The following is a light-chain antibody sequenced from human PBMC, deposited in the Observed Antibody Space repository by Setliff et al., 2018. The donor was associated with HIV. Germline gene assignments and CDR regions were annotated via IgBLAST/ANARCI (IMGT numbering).Light chain of an antibody. CDR1: SSDVGSYNL. Sequence: QSALTQPASVSGSPGQSITISCTGTSSDVGSYNLVSWYQQHTGKAPKLMIYEVSKRPSGVSNRFSGSKSGNTASLTISGLQAEDEADYYCCSYAGSSTYVFGTGT. J-gene: IGLJ1*01. CDR3: CSYAGSSTYV. CDR2: EVS. V-gene: IGLV2-23*02.